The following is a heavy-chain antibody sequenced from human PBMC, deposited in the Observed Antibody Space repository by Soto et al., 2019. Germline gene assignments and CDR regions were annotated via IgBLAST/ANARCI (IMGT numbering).Heavy chain of an antibody. J-gene: IGHJ5*02. CDR1: GFTFNYYA. D-gene: IGHD6-19*01. CDR3: AKRGIEVAGKYRWFDP. Sequence: EVQLLESGGGLVQPGGSLSLSCAASGFTFNYYAMTWVRQAPGKGLEWVSTISASGGTTYYADSVKGRFTISRDNSKNTRYLQMNSLRAEDTAVYYCAKRGIEVAGKYRWFDPWGQGTLVTVSS. CDR2: ISASGGTT. V-gene: IGHV3-23*01.